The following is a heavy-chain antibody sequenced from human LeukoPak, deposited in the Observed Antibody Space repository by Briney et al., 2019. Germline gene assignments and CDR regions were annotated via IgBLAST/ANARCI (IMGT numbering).Heavy chain of an antibody. V-gene: IGHV5-51*01. CDR2: IYPSDSDT. D-gene: IGHD1-26*01. J-gene: IGHJ4*02. CDR3: ARHGIVGATSSYYDY. CDR1: GYSFNTYW. Sequence: GESLKISCKGSGYSFNTYWIAWARQMPGKGLEWMGIIYPSDSDTRYSPSFQGQVTISADKSISTAYLQWSSLKASDTAMYYCARHGIVGATSSYYDYWGQGTLVTVSS.